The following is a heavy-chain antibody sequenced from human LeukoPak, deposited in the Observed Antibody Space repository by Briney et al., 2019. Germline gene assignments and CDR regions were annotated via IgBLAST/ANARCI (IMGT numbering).Heavy chain of an antibody. D-gene: IGHD3/OR15-3a*01. V-gene: IGHV3-48*03. CDR3: ARDPRGQVTVVAGQKYYHYGMDA. J-gene: IGHJ6*02. Sequence: PGGSLRLSCAASGSIFSDSEMNWVRQAPGKGLEWVSYMSGSGSIKYYADSVKGRFTISRDNAKNSLYLQMNSLRVEDTAIYYCARDPRGQVTVVAGQKYYHYGMDAWGQGTTVTVSS. CDR1: GSIFSDSE. CDR2: MSGSGSIK.